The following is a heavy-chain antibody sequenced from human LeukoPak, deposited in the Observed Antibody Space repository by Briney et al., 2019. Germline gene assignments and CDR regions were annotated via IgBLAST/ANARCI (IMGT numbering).Heavy chain of an antibody. CDR2: IIPIFGTA. CDR1: GGTFSSYA. Sequence: SVKVSCKASGGTFSSYAISWVRQAPGQGLEWMGGIIPIFGTANYAQKFQGRVTITADESTSTAYMELSSLRSEDTAVYYCAGRWFRGRHYFDYWGQGTLVTVSS. D-gene: IGHD2-15*01. CDR3: AGRWFRGRHYFDY. V-gene: IGHV1-69*13. J-gene: IGHJ4*02.